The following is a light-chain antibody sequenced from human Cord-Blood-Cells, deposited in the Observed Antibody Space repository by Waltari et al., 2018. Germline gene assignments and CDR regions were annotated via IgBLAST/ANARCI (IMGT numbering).Light chain of an antibody. Sequence: QSALPQPASASGSPRQSLHIPCPGTRSDLGSYNLVPWYQQHPGKAPKRMIYEGSKRPSGVANRFSGSKSGNTASLTISGLQAEDEADYYCCSYAGSSTWVFGGGTKLTVL. CDR2: EGS. V-gene: IGLV2-23*01. CDR3: CSYAGSSTWV. J-gene: IGLJ3*02. CDR1: RSDLGSYNL.